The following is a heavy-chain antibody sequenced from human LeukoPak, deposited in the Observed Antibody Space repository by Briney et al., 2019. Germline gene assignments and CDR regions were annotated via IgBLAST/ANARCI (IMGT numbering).Heavy chain of an antibody. CDR3: ARASSGSHGDY. CDR1: GFTFSSYW. D-gene: IGHD1-26*01. J-gene: IGHJ4*02. V-gene: IGHV3-74*01. CDR2: INTDGSIT. Sequence: GSLRLSCAASGFTFSSYWMHWVRQAPGKGLVWVSRINTDGSITNYADSVKGRFTISRDNAKNTLYLQMNSLRAEDTAVYYCARASSGSHGDYWGQGTLVTVSS.